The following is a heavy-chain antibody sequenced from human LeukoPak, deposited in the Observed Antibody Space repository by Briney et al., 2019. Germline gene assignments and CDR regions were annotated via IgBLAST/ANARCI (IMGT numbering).Heavy chain of an antibody. D-gene: IGHD5-12*01. CDR3: ARVVYSGYDFRGAMDV. J-gene: IGHJ6*03. CDR2: IYYAGST. CDR1: GGSISSYY. Sequence: PSETLSLTCTISGGSISSYYWSWIRQPPGKGLEWIGYIYYAGSTNHNPSLKSRVTISVDTSKNQFSLKLSSVTAADTAVYYCARVVYSGYDFRGAMDVWGKGTTVTISS. V-gene: IGHV4-59*01.